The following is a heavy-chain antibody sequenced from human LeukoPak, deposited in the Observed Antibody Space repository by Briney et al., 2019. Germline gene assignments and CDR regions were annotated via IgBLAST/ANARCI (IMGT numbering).Heavy chain of an antibody. CDR1: GGSFSGYY. CDR2: INHSGST. Sequence: SETLSLTCAVYGGSFSGYYWSWIRQPPGKGLEWIGEINHSGSTNYNPSLKSRVTISVDTSKNQFSLKLSSVTAADTAVYYCARASNLMAAFDYWGQGTLVTVSS. V-gene: IGHV4-34*01. J-gene: IGHJ4*02. D-gene: IGHD6-13*01. CDR3: ARASNLMAAFDY.